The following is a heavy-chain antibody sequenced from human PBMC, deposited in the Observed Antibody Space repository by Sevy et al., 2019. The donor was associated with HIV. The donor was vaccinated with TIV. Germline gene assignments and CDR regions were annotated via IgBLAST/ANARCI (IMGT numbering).Heavy chain of an antibody. D-gene: IGHD3-22*01. V-gene: IGHV3-23*01. J-gene: IGHJ4*02. CDR3: AKDVEGWVITTFDY. Sequence: GGSLRLSCAASGFTFSSYVMSWVRQAPGKGLEWVSAISGSGGSTYYADSVKGRFTISRDNSKNTLYLQMNSLRAEDTAVYYCAKDVEGWVITTFDYWGQGTLVTVSS. CDR1: GFTFSSYV. CDR2: ISGSGGST.